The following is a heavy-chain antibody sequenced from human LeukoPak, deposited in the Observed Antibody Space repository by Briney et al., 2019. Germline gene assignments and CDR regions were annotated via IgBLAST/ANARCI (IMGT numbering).Heavy chain of an antibody. CDR1: GGSISSYY. CDR2: IHYSGRT. CDR3: ARLVLNYYFDY. Sequence: SETLSLTCTVSGGSISSYYWSWIRQPPGKGLEWIGYIHYSGRTNYNPSLKSRVTISIDTSKNQFSLKLTSATAADTAVYYCARLVLNYYFDYWGQGTLVTVSS. V-gene: IGHV4-59*06. J-gene: IGHJ4*02. D-gene: IGHD6-19*01.